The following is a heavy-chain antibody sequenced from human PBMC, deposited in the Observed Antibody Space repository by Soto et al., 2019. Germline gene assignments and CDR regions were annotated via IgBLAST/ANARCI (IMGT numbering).Heavy chain of an antibody. CDR3: ARVYYYDSSGLNPSYAFDT. V-gene: IGHV4-4*02. CDR1: GGSISSSTW. D-gene: IGHD3-22*01. Sequence: SETLSLTCAVSGGSISSSTWWSWVRQPPGKGLEWIGEIYHSGSTNYNPSLKSRVTISVDKSKNQFSLKLSSVTAADTAVYYCARVYYYDSSGLNPSYAFDTWGQGTMVT. CDR2: IYHSGST. J-gene: IGHJ3*02.